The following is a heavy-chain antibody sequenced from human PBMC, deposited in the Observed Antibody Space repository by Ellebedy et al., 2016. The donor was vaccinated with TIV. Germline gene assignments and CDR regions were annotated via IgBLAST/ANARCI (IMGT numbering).Heavy chain of an antibody. D-gene: IGHD3-10*01. V-gene: IGHV4-59*08. CDR2: IYDSGST. Sequence: MPSETLSLTCTVSGGSISSYYWSWIRQPPGKGLEWIGYIYDSGSTNYYPSLKSRVTISVDTSKNQFSLKLSSVTAADTAVYYCARHRVILGKMPSIYFDYWGQGALVTVSS. J-gene: IGHJ4*02. CDR3: ARHRVILGKMPSIYFDY. CDR1: GGSISSYY.